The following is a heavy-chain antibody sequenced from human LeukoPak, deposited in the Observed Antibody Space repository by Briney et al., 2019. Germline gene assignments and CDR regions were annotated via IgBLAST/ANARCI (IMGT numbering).Heavy chain of an antibody. CDR3: ARAGEDGYNNYFDY. J-gene: IGHJ4*02. Sequence: SQTLSLTCTVSGGSISSGDYYWSWIRQPPGKGLEWIGYIYYSGSTYYNPSLKSRVTISVDRSKNQFSLKLSSVTAADTAVYYCARAGEDGYNNYFDYWGQGTLVTVSS. CDR2: IYYSGST. CDR1: GGSISSGDYY. V-gene: IGHV4-30-4*01. D-gene: IGHD5-24*01.